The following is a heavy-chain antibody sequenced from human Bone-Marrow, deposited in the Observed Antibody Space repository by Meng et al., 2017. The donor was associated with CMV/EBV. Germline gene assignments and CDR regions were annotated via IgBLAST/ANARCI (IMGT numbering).Heavy chain of an antibody. J-gene: IGHJ4*02. Sequence: GESLKISCAASGFTFSSYSMNWVRQAPGKGLEWVAFIRYDGSNKYYADSVKGRFTISRDNSKNTLYLQMNSLRAEDTAVYYCAKGGVQLWSFDYWGQGTLVTVSS. CDR1: GFTFSSYS. D-gene: IGHD5-18*01. V-gene: IGHV3-30*02. CDR2: IRYDGSNK. CDR3: AKGGVQLWSFDY.